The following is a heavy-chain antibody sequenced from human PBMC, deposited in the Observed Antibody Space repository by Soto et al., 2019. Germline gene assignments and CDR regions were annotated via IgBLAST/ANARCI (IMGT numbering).Heavy chain of an antibody. J-gene: IGHJ4*02. CDR2: IYSGGST. V-gene: IGHV3-53*01. CDR1: GFTVSSNY. D-gene: IGHD3-16*01. Sequence: PGGSLRLSCAASGFTVSSNYMSWVRQAPGKGLEWVSVIYSGGSTYYADSVKGRFTISRDNSKNTLYLQMNSLRAEDTAVYYCARDAYRRGFDYWGQGTLVTVSS. CDR3: ARDAYRRGFDY.